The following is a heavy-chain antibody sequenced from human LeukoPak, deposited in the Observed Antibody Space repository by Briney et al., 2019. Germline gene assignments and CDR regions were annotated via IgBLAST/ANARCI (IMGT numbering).Heavy chain of an antibody. CDR1: GYTFTSYG. V-gene: IGHV1-18*01. D-gene: IGHD1-26*01. CDR2: ISAYNGNT. Sequence: GASVKVSCKASGYTFTSYGISWVRQAPGQGLEWMGWISAYNGNTNNAQKLQGRVTMTTDTSTSTAYMELRSLRSDDTAVYYCARVLSNSGSYFLQKYYFDYWGQGTLVTVSS. CDR3: ARVLSNSGSYFLQKYYFDY. J-gene: IGHJ4*02.